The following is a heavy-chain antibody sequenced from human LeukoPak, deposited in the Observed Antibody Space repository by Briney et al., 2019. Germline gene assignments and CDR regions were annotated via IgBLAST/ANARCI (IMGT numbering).Heavy chain of an antibody. CDR2: INNSGST. V-gene: IGHV4-34*01. Sequence: PSETLSLTCAVSGGAFSGYYWSWIRQPPGKGLEWIGEINNSGSTNYNPSPKSRVTISVETSKNQSSLKLSSVTAADTAVYYCASGSIAAAARGYYYYYYMDVWGKGTTVTVPS. J-gene: IGHJ6*03. CDR1: GGAFSGYY. CDR3: ASGSIAAAARGYYYYYYMDV. D-gene: IGHD6-13*01.